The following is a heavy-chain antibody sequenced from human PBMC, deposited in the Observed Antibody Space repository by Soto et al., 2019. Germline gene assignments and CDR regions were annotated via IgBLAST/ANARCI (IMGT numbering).Heavy chain of an antibody. Sequence: GGSLRLSCVTCGFTFSNYGFHWVRQAPGKGLEWLAVIWYDGSITHYAESVKGRFSISRDQSKNTVYLHMNSLRAEDTALYSCARDLGTTNYYFDYWGQGALVTVSS. CDR2: IWYDGSIT. J-gene: IGHJ4*02. D-gene: IGHD1-26*01. CDR3: ARDLGTTNYYFDY. V-gene: IGHV3-33*01. CDR1: GFTFSNYG.